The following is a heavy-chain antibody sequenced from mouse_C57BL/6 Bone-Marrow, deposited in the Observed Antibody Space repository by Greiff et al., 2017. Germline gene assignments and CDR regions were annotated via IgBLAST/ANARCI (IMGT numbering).Heavy chain of an antibody. D-gene: IGHD1-1*01. CDR1: GYTFTDYY. Sequence: VQLQQSGPGLVKPWPSVTMSCKASGYTFTDYYMNWVKQSHGKSLEWIGVINPYNGGTSYNQKFKGKATLTVDKSSSTAYMELNSLTSEDSTVDTCTRKAFTTVVTRYFDVWGTGTTVTVSS. V-gene: IGHV1-19*01. CDR2: INPYNGGT. J-gene: IGHJ1*03. CDR3: TRKAFTTVVTRYFDV.